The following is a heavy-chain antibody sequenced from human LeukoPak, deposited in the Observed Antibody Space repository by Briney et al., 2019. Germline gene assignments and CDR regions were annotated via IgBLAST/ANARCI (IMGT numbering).Heavy chain of an antibody. CDR2: IYYSGST. D-gene: IGHD1-1*01. CDR3: ARHVGYRAYAFDI. CDR1: GGSISRYY. V-gene: IGHV4-59*08. Sequence: SETLSLTCTVSGGSISRYYWSWIRQPPGKGLEWIGYIYYSGSTNYNPSLKSRVTISVDTSKNQFSLKLSSVTAADTAVYYCARHVGYRAYAFDIWGQGTMVTVSS. J-gene: IGHJ3*02.